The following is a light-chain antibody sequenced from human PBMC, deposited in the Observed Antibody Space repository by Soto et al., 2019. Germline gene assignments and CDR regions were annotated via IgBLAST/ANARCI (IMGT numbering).Light chain of an antibody. CDR3: SSYAGSSNV. Sequence: QSALPQPPSASGSPGPSVAISCTGTSSEVGGYNYVSWYQQHPGKAPKLMIYEVNKRPSGVPDRFSGSKSGNTASLTVSGLQAEAEAEYYCSSYAGSSNVFGTGTKVTVL. CDR1: SSEVGGYNY. J-gene: IGLJ1*01. CDR2: EVN. V-gene: IGLV2-8*01.